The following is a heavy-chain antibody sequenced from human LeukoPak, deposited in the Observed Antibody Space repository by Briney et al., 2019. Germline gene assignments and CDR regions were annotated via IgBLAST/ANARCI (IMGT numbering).Heavy chain of an antibody. J-gene: IGHJ4*02. CDR3: ARADSSGYSLDENFDY. CDR2: IIPIFAIV. CDR1: GGTLSSYA. V-gene: IGHV1-69*04. Sequence: SVKVSCKASGGTLSSYALNWVRQAPGQGLEWIGRIIPIFAIVNYAQNFQGRVTITADKSTNTAYMELSSLRFEDTAFYYCARADSSGYSLDENFDYWGQGALVTVSS. D-gene: IGHD3-22*01.